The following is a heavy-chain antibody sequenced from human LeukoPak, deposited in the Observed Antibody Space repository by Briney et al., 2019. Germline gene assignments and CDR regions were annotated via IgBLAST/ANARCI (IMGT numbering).Heavy chain of an antibody. J-gene: IGHJ4*02. CDR3: AKPLITGTTGTYYFDY. CDR2: IYSGGST. Sequence: HAGGSLRLSCAASEFSVGSNYMTWVRQAPGKGLEWVSLIYSGGSTYYADSVKGRFTISRDNSKNTLYLQMNSLRAEDTAVYYCAKPLITGTTGTYYFDYWGQGTLVTVSS. V-gene: IGHV3-66*04. CDR1: EFSVGSNY. D-gene: IGHD1-7*01.